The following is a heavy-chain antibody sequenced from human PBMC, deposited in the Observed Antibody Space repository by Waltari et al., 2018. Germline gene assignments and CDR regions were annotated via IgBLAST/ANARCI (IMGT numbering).Heavy chain of an antibody. J-gene: IGHJ6*02. D-gene: IGHD3-9*01. CDR2: ISAYNGNT. CDR1: GYTFTSYG. CDR3: ARDYDILTGYGYFYYYYGMDV. Sequence: QVQLVQSGAEVKTPGASVTVSCKASGYTFTSYGISLVRQAPGQGLEWMGWISAYNGNTNYAQKLQGRVTMTTDTSTSTAYMELRSLRSDDTAVYYCARDYDILTGYGYFYYYYGMDVWGQGTTVTVSS. V-gene: IGHV1-18*04.